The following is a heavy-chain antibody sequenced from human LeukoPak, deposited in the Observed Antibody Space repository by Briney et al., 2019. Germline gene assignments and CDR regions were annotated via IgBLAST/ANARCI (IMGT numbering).Heavy chain of an antibody. CDR2: ISSYSGTI. Sequence: GGSLRLSCAASRFTFSSYSMNWVRQAPGKGLEWVSYISSYSGTISYADSVKGRFAISRDNAKNSLYLQMNSLRDEDTAIYYCAREMGYWGQGTLVTVSS. J-gene: IGHJ4*02. V-gene: IGHV3-48*02. CDR1: RFTFSSYS. D-gene: IGHD5-24*01. CDR3: AREMGY.